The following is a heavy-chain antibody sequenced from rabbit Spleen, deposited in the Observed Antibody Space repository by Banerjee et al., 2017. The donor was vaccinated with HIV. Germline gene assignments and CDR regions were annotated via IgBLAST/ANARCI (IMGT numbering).Heavy chain of an antibody. Sequence: QEQLEESGGDLVQPGASLTLTCTASGFDFSSNAMCWVRQAPGKGLEWIACIYVSNGDTYYASWAKGQFTISKTSSTTVTLQMTSLTAADTATYFCARGTYNRGDGLSLWGPGTLVTVS. CDR2: IYVSNGDT. CDR3: ARGTYNRGDGLSL. V-gene: IGHV1S45*01. CDR1: GFDFSSNA. D-gene: IGHD4-1*01. J-gene: IGHJ4*01.